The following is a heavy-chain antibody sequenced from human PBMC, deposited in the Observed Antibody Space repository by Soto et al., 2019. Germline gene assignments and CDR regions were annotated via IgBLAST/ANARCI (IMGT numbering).Heavy chain of an antibody. Sequence: ASVKVSCKASGYTFTNYAMHWVRQAPGQRLEWMGWINAGNGNTKYSQKFQGRVTITRDTSASTAYMELSSLRSEDTAVYYCARAVAVPADFDYWGQGTLVPVSS. V-gene: IGHV1-3*01. CDR2: INAGNGNT. D-gene: IGHD6-19*01. J-gene: IGHJ4*02. CDR1: GYTFTNYA. CDR3: ARAVAVPADFDY.